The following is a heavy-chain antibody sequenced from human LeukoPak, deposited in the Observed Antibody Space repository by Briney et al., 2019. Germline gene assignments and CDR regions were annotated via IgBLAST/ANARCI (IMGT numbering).Heavy chain of an antibody. Sequence: GGSLRLSCAPSGFTFSSYAMHWVRQAPGKGLEYVSAISSNGGSTYYANSVKGRFTISRDNSKNTLYLQMGSLRAEDMAVYYCARGVQSYFDYWGQGTLVTVSS. CDR1: GFTFSSYA. J-gene: IGHJ4*02. V-gene: IGHV3-64*01. CDR2: ISSNGGST. CDR3: ARGVQSYFDY.